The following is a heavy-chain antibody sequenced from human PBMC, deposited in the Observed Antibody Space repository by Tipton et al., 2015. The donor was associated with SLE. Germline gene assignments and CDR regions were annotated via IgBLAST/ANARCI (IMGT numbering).Heavy chain of an antibody. Sequence: SLRLSCAASGFTFSNYGMAWVRQAPGKGLEWVSGISGSGGNTYYAESVKGRFTISRDITKNTLYLQMNTLRAEDTAVYYCAKSRRRPKDDAYRNSGSDAFDIWGQGTMVTVSS. CDR2: ISGSGGNT. V-gene: IGHV3-23*01. J-gene: IGHJ3*02. CDR1: GFTFSNYG. CDR3: AKSRRRPKDDAYRNSGSDAFDI. D-gene: IGHD2/OR15-2a*01.